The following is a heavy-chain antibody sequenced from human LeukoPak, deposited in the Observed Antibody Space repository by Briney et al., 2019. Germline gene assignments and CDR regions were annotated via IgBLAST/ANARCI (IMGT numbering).Heavy chain of an antibody. Sequence: SETLSLTCSVSRGSISSPNYYWGWIRQSPGKGLEWIGNIYYSGTTYYNPSLPSLKGRVTILIDTSKNQFSLRLRSVTAADTAVYCASLRKRGGAFDLWGQGKVVTVSS. V-gene: IGHV4-39*07. J-gene: IGHJ3*01. CDR1: RGSISSPNYY. CDR3: SLRKRGGAFDL. CDR2: IYYSGTT.